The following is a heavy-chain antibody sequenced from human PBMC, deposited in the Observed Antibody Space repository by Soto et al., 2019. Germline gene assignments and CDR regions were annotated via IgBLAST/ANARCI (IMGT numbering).Heavy chain of an antibody. CDR3: VRDSNCQPDF. D-gene: IGHD2-15*01. CDR2: IDNGGTDR. J-gene: IGHJ4*02. V-gene: IGHV3-74*01. Sequence: QLVESGGDLVQAGGSLRLSCAVSGFNFGVRWMHWVRQVPGKGLEWVSRIDNGGTDRNYADSVKGRFTVSRDNAKNTLYLQMDSLRAEDTAIYYCVRDSNCQPDFWGRGTLVTVSS. CDR1: GFNFGVRW.